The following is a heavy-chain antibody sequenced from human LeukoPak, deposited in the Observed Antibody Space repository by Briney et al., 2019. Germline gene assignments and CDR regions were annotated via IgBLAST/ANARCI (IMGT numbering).Heavy chain of an antibody. CDR2: IIPMFGTA. CDR1: GGTFSSYA. V-gene: IGHV1-69*13. J-gene: IGHJ6*02. CDR3: ARSVRFGGMDYGMDV. D-gene: IGHD3-16*01. Sequence: ASVKVSCEASGGTFSSYAISWVRQAPGQGLERMGGIIPMFGTANYAQKFQGRVTITADESTSTAYMELSSLRSEDTAVYYCARSVRFGGMDYGMDVWGQGTTVTVSS.